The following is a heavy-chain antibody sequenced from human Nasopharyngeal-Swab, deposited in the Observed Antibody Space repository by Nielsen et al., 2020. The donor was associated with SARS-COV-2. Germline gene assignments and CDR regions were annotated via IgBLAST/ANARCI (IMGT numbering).Heavy chain of an antibody. D-gene: IGHD3-3*01. Sequence: GGSLRLSCAASGFTFSSYGMHWVRQAPGKGLEWVAVISYDGSNKYYADSVKGRFTISRDNSKNTLYLQMNSLRAEDTAVYYCAKEGYYDFWSGYYATHYYGMDVWGQGTTVTVSS. V-gene: IGHV3-30*18. CDR2: ISYDGSNK. CDR3: AKEGYYDFWSGYYATHYYGMDV. J-gene: IGHJ6*02. CDR1: GFTFSSYG.